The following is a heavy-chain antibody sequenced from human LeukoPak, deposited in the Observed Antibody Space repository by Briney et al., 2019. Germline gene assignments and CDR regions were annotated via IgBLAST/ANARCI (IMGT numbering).Heavy chain of an antibody. D-gene: IGHD3-3*01. CDR3: ARGEGAFGVVMGMDV. CDR2: ISGSGGST. V-gene: IGHV3-23*01. Sequence: GGSLRLSCAASGFTSTNYAMSWVRQAPGKGLEWVSAISGSGGSTYYADSVKGRFTISRDNSKNTLYLQMNSLRAEDTALYYCARGEGAFGVVMGMDVWGQGTTVTVSS. CDR1: GFTSTNYA. J-gene: IGHJ6*02.